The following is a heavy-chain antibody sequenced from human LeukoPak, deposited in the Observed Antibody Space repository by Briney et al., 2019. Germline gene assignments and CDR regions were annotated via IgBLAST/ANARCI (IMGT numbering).Heavy chain of an antibody. CDR1: GGSFSDYY. CDR3: AGLGGYYGSGKWFDP. Sequence: SETLSLTCAVYGGSFSDYYWSWIRQPPGKGLEWIGEVNHSGSTNYNPSLKSRVTISVDTSKNQFSLKLSSVTAADTAVYYCAGLGGYYGSGKWFDPWGQGTLVTVSS. CDR2: VNHSGST. J-gene: IGHJ5*02. D-gene: IGHD3-10*01. V-gene: IGHV4-34*01.